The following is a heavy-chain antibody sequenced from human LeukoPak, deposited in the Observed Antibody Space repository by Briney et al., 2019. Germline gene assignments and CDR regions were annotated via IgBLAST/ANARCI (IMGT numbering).Heavy chain of an antibody. CDR3: ARDQSLGCDH. CDR2: INQDGSDK. J-gene: IGHJ4*02. CDR1: GFTFGTYW. Sequence: QPGGSLRLSCAASGFTFGTYWMTWVRQAPGKGLEWVANINQDGSDKYYVDSVKGRFTISRDNARNSLYLQMNSLRVGDTAVYYCARDQSLGCDHWGQGTLVTVSS. V-gene: IGHV3-7*03.